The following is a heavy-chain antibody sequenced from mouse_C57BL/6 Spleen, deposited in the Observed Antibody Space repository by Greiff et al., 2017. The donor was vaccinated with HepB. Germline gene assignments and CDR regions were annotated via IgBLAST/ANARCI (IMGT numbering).Heavy chain of an antibody. Sequence: QVQLQQSGAELARPGASVKLSCKASGYTFTSYGISWVKQRTGQGLEWIGEIYPRSGNTYYNEKFKGKATLTADKSSSTAYMELRSLTSEDSAVYFCAPVGSNYGNFDYWGQGTTLTVSS. J-gene: IGHJ2*01. CDR3: APVGSNYGNFDY. CDR1: GYTFTSYG. D-gene: IGHD2-5*01. CDR2: IYPRSGNT. V-gene: IGHV1-81*01.